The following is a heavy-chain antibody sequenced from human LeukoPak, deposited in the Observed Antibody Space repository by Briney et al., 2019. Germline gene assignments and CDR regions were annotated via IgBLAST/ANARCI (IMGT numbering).Heavy chain of an antibody. CDR1: GFTFSSYS. D-gene: IGHD6-19*01. J-gene: IGHJ4*02. CDR3: ARDRAVAGTPIDY. Sequence: GGSLRLSCAASGFTFSSYSMNWVRQAPGKGLEWVSSISSSSSYIYYADSVKGRFTISRDNAKNSLYLQMNSLRAEDTAVYYCARDRAVAGTPIDYWGQGTLVTVSS. V-gene: IGHV3-21*01. CDR2: ISSSSSYI.